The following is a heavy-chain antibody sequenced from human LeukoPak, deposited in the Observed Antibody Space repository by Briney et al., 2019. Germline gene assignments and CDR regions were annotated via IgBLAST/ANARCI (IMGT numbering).Heavy chain of an antibody. J-gene: IGHJ4*02. V-gene: IGHV3-48*03. D-gene: IGHD6-13*01. CDR2: ISSSGSTI. Sequence: PGGSLRLSCAASGFTFSSYEMNWVRQAPGKGLEWVSYISSSGSTIYYADSVKGRFTISRDNAKNSLYLQMNSLRAEDTAVYYCARDSEAGIAAAGSDYWGQGTLVTVSS. CDR3: ARDSEAGIAAAGSDY. CDR1: GFTFSSYE.